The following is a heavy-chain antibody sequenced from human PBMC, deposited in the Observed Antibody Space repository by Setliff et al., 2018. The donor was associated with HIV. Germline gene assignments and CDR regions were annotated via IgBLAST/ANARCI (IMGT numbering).Heavy chain of an antibody. CDR3: ARGYCSGGSCYFSVDAFDI. V-gene: IGHV4-4*07. CDR2: IYTSGST. D-gene: IGHD2-15*01. Sequence: SETLSLTCTVSGGSISSYYWSWIRQPAGKGLEWIGRIYTSGSTNYNPSLKSRVTMSVDTSKNQFSLKLSSVTAADTAVYYCARGYCSGGSCYFSVDAFDIWGQGTMVTV. J-gene: IGHJ3*02. CDR1: GGSISSYY.